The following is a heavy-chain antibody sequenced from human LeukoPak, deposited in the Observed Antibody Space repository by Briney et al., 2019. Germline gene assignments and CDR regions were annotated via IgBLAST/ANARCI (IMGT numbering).Heavy chain of an antibody. V-gene: IGHV3-53*01. Sequence: PGGSLRLSWAASGFTVSSNYMSWVRQAPGKGLEWVSVIYSGGSTYYADSVKGRFTISRDNSKNTLYLQMNSLRAEDTAVYYCARIYGSSSSFLDYWGQGTLVTVSS. CDR1: GFTVSSNY. D-gene: IGHD2-2*01. CDR3: ARIYGSSSSFLDY. J-gene: IGHJ4*02. CDR2: IYSGGST.